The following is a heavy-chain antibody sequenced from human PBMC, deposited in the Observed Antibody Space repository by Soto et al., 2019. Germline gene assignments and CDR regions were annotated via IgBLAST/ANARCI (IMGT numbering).Heavy chain of an antibody. CDR1: GFTFSSYS. CDR3: ARDDRGLLWFGELWYYFDY. Sequence: EVQLVESGGGLVQPGGSLRLSCAASGFTFSSYSMNWVRQAPGKGLEWVSYISSSSSTIYYADSVKGRFPISRDNAKNSLYLQMNSLRAEDTAVYYCARDDRGLLWFGELWYYFDYWGQGTLVTVSS. D-gene: IGHD3-10*01. V-gene: IGHV3-48*01. CDR2: ISSSSSTI. J-gene: IGHJ4*02.